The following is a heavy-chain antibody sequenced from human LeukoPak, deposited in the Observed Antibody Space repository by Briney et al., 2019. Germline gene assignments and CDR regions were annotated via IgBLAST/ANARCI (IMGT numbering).Heavy chain of an antibody. CDR1: GFTFSDHY. V-gene: IGHV3-72*01. J-gene: IGHJ4*02. CDR2: TRNKANSYTT. CDR3: AREINPYSSGWYGNYFDY. Sequence: GGPLRLSCAASGFTFSDHYMDWVRQAPGKGLEWVGRTRNKANSYTTEYAASVKGRFTISRDDSKNSLYLQMNSLKTEDTAVYYCAREINPYSSGWYGNYFDYWGQGTLVTVSS. D-gene: IGHD6-19*01.